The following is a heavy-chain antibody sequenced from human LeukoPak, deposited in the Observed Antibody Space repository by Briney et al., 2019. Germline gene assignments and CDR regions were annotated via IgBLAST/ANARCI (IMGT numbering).Heavy chain of an antibody. CDR2: IKHDGSDK. CDR3: ARVSNYHILTGYTYYYYMDV. Sequence: GGSLRLSCAASGFIFRSYWMSWVRQAPGKRLEWVGNIKHDGSDKYYVDSVKGRFTMPKDNAKNSLYLQMNSLRVGDTAVYYCARVSNYHILTGYTYYYYMDVWGKGTTVTVSS. CDR1: GFIFRSYW. V-gene: IGHV3-7*01. J-gene: IGHJ6*03. D-gene: IGHD3-9*01.